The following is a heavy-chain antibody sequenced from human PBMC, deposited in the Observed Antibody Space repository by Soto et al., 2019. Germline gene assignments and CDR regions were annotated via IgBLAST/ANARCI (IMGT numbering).Heavy chain of an antibody. V-gene: IGHV4-61*01. CDR1: GGSVSSGSYY. D-gene: IGHD4-17*01. CDR2: IYYSGST. J-gene: IGHJ6*02. Sequence: PSETLSLTCTVSGGSVSSGSYYWSWIRQPPGKGLEWIGYIYYSGSTNYNPSLKSRVTISVDTSKNQFSLKLSSVTAADTAVYYCAREGYSTVTTPYYYYGMDVWGQGTTVTV. CDR3: AREGYSTVTTPYYYYGMDV.